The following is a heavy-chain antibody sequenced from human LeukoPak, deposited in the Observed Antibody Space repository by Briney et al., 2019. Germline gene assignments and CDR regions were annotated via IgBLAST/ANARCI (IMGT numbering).Heavy chain of an antibody. J-gene: IGHJ3*02. Sequence: PSETLSLTCTVSGGSIRSYYWSWIRQPPGERLEWIGYIYYSGSTNYNPSLKSRVAISVGTSKNKFSLKLNSVTAADTAVYYCARSDIYCSGGTCPPNTFDAFDIWGQGTMVTVSS. CDR1: GGSIRSYY. V-gene: IGHV4-59*01. D-gene: IGHD2-15*01. CDR3: ARSDIYCSGGTCPPNTFDAFDI. CDR2: IYYSGST.